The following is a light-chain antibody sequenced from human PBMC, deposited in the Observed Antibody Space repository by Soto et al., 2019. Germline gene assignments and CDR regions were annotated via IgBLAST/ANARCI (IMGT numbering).Light chain of an antibody. CDR2: EVS. V-gene: IGLV2-14*01. CDR3: SSYTSSSTRV. Sequence: QSALTQPASVSGSPGQSVTISCTGTSSDVGGYDYVSWYQQHPGTAPKLMIYEVSNRPSGVSNRFSGSKSGNTASLTISGLQAEDEADYYCSSYTSSSTRVFVTGTKVNVL. J-gene: IGLJ1*01. CDR1: SSDVGGYDY.